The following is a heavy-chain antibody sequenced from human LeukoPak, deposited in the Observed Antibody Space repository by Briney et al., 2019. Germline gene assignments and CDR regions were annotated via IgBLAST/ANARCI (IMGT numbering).Heavy chain of an antibody. V-gene: IGHV3-30-3*01. CDR3: ARDRELHFDY. J-gene: IGHJ4*02. CDR2: ISYDGSNK. D-gene: IGHD1-26*01. Sequence: GRSLRLSCAASGFTFSSYAMHWVRQAPGKGLEWVAVISYDGSNKYYADSVKGRFTISRDNSKNTLYPQMNSLRAEDTAVYYCARDRELHFDYWGQGTLVTVSS. CDR1: GFTFSSYA.